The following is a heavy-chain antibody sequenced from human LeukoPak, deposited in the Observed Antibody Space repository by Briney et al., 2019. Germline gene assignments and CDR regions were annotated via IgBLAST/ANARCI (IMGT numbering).Heavy chain of an antibody. CDR2: IYYSGST. D-gene: IGHD2/OR15-2a*01. J-gene: IGHJ4*03. Sequence: PSETLSLTCTVSGGSISSGDYHWSWIRQPPGKGLEWIGYIYYSGSTYYNPSLKSRVTISVDTSKNQFSLKLSSVTAADTAVYYCAREALDEYPVSYFDYWGQGTTVTVSS. CDR1: GGSISSGDYH. CDR3: AREALDEYPVSYFDY. V-gene: IGHV4-30-4*01.